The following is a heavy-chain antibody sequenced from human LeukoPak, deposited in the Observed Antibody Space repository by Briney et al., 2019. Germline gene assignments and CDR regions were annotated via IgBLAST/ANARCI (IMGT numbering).Heavy chain of an antibody. Sequence: PGGSLRLSCVASGLTFSSYEMNWVRQAPGKGQEWLSHISSSGSSIQYADSVKGRFTTSRDNAKNSLYLQMNSPRAEDTAVYYCARTRDGPFDYWGQGTLITVSS. V-gene: IGHV3-48*03. CDR3: ARTRDGPFDY. CDR1: GLTFSSYE. D-gene: IGHD5-24*01. J-gene: IGHJ4*02. CDR2: ISSSGSSI.